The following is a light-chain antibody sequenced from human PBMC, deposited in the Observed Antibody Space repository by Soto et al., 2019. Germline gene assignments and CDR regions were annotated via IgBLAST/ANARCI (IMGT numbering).Light chain of an antibody. CDR2: SAS. Sequence: IQLTQSPSSLSASVGDRVTITCRASQGITSYLAWYQQRPGKAPGLLIYSASTLQSGVPSRFSGSGYGTDFSLTISNLQPEDVATYYCQQLYSHPLTFGGGTKVEIK. V-gene: IGKV1-9*01. CDR3: QQLYSHPLT. J-gene: IGKJ4*01. CDR1: QGITSY.